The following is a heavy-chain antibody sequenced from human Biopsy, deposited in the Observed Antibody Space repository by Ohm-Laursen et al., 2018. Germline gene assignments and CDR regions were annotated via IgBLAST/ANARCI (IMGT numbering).Heavy chain of an antibody. V-gene: IGHV3-7*01. J-gene: IGHJ3*01. CDR3: AKDSGGGDIINGWYAALNL. CDR2: INKDGSVT. CDR1: GFTFSQYW. Sequence: SLRLSCAASGFTFSQYWMTWVRQSPGKGLEWVANINKDGSVTNYLDSVKGRFAVSRDNAKNSAYLQMNSLRTEDTAIYYCAKDSGGGDIINGWYAALNLWGRGTTVTASS. D-gene: IGHD3-9*01.